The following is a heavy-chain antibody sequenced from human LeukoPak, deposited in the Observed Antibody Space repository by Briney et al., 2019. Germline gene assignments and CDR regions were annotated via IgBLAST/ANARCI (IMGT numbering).Heavy chain of an antibody. D-gene: IGHD2-21*01. CDR3: ARQSLAYCGGDCSGAFDI. CDR2: IYYSGST. J-gene: IGHJ3*02. Sequence: SETLSLTCTVSGGSISSYYWSWIRQPPGKGLEWIGYIYYSGSTNYNPSLKSRVTISVDTSKNQFSLKLSSVTAADTAVYYCARQSLAYCGGDCSGAFDIWGQGTMVTVSS. V-gene: IGHV4-59*01. CDR1: GGSISSYY.